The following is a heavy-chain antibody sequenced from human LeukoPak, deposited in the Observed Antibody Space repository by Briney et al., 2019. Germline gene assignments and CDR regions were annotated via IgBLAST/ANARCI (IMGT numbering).Heavy chain of an antibody. Sequence: GGSLRLSCAASGFTFKTHAMHWVRQAPGKGLEWVALISYDGTSEYYEDSVQGRFTISRDNSKNTLYLQMNSLRAEDAAVYYCAKDLSQIRPRYYFDSWGQGTLVTVSS. CDR3: AKDLSQIRPRYYFDS. D-gene: IGHD4-17*01. CDR1: GFTFKTHA. V-gene: IGHV3-33*06. J-gene: IGHJ4*02. CDR2: ISYDGTSE.